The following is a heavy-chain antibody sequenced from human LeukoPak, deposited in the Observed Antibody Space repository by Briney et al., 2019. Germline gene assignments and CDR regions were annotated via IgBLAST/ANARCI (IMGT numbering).Heavy chain of an antibody. Sequence: PGGSLRLSSAASGFTFSSYSMNWVRQAPGKGLEWVSSISSSSSYIYYADSVKGRFTISRDNARNSLYLQMNSLRAEDTAVYYCARDSRYCSSTSCYPGYYYYYMDVWGKGTTVTVSS. CDR2: ISSSSSYI. CDR3: ARDSRYCSSTSCYPGYYYYYMDV. V-gene: IGHV3-21*01. CDR1: GFTFSSYS. J-gene: IGHJ6*03. D-gene: IGHD2-2*01.